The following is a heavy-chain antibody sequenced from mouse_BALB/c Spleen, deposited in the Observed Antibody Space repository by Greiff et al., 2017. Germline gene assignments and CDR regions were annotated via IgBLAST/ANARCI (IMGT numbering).Heavy chain of an antibody. CDR1: GFSLSTSGMG. CDR3: ARRATYDYGTDYAMDY. Sequence: QVTLNVCGPGILQPSQTLSLTCSFSGFSLSTSGMGVSWIRQPSGKGLEWLAHIYWEDDKRYHPSLQSRLTISKDTSSNQVFLKITSVDTADTATYYWARRATYDYGTDYAMDYWGQGTSVTVSA. J-gene: IGHJ4*01. D-gene: IGHD2-4*01. V-gene: IGHV8-12*01. CDR2: IYWEDDK.